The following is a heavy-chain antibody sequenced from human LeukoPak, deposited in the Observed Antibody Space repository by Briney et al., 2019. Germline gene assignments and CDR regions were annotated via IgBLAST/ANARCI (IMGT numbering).Heavy chain of an antibody. D-gene: IGHD3-3*01. Sequence: ASVKVSCKASGYTFTSYDINWVRQATGQGLEWKGWMNPNSGNTGYAQKFQGRVTITRNTSISTAYMELSSLRSEDTAVYYCARGLGGIDYDFWSGYPKANNWFDPWGQGTLVTVSS. CDR1: GYTFTSYD. CDR2: MNPNSGNT. CDR3: ARGLGGIDYDFWSGYPKANNWFDP. V-gene: IGHV1-8*03. J-gene: IGHJ5*02.